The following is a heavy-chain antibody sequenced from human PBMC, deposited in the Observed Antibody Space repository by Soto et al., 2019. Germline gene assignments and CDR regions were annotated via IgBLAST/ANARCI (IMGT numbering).Heavy chain of an antibody. CDR2: INAGNGNT. CDR1: GYTFTSYA. D-gene: IGHD6-6*01. Sequence: ASVKVSCKASGYTFTSYAMHWVRQAPGQRLEWMGWINAGNGNTKYSQKFQGRVTITRDTSASTAYMELSSLRSEDTAVYYCARDGIAARTPSYCCMDVCGQGPTVTVSS. V-gene: IGHV1-3*01. CDR3: ARDGIAARTPSYCCMDV. J-gene: IGHJ6*02.